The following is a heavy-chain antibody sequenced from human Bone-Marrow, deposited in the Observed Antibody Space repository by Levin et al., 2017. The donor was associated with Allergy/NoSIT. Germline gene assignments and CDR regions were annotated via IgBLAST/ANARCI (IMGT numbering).Heavy chain of an antibody. CDR2: ISYDGSNK. J-gene: IGHJ4*02. Sequence: PGGSLRLSCAASGFTFSSYAMHWVRQAPGKGLEWVAVISYDGSNKYYADSVKGRFTISRDNSKNTLYLQMNSLRAEDTAVYYCAREVQLWFYFDYWGQGTLVTVSS. V-gene: IGHV3-30-3*01. D-gene: IGHD5-18*01. CDR3: AREVQLWFYFDY. CDR1: GFTFSSYA.